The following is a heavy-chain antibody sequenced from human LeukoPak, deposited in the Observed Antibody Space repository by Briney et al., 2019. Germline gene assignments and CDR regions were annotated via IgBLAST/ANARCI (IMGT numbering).Heavy chain of an antibody. CDR2: IRNKAESYAT. V-gene: IGHV3-73*01. CDR1: GFTFSGSA. Sequence: GGSLKLSCAASGFTFSGSAMHWVRLASGKGLEWVGHIRNKAESYATAYVASVKGRFIISRDDSKNTAYLQMSSLRTEDTAIYYCTRHIGGSQRYSDPWGQGTLVTVSS. CDR3: TRHIGGSQRYSDP. J-gene: IGHJ5*02. D-gene: IGHD1-26*01.